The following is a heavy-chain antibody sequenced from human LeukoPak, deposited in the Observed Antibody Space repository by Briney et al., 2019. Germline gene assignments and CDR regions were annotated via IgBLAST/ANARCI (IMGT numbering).Heavy chain of an antibody. V-gene: IGHV1-8*01. D-gene: IGHD3-10*01. J-gene: IGHJ6*02. CDR2: MNPNSGNT. CDR3: ARDPMVRGVTVLGMDV. Sequence: ASVKVSCKASGYTFTSYDINWVRQATGQGLEWMGWMNPNSGNTGYAQKFQGRVTMTRNTSISTAYMELSSLRSEDTAVYYCARDPMVRGVTVLGMDVWGQGTTVTVSS. CDR1: GYTFTSYD.